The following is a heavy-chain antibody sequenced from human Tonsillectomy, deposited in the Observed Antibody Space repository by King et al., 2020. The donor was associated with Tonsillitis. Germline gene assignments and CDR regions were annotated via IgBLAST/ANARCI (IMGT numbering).Heavy chain of an antibody. CDR1: GYSFTSHW. CDR2: IYPGNSET. Sequence: VQLVESGAEVKKPGESLKISCKTSGYSFTSHWIGWVRQMPGKGLEWMGFIYPGNSETKYSPSFHGQVTISADKSNNTSYLQWSSLKASTTAMYYCAREHTVRPVNRDAFDVWGQGTMVTVSS. CDR3: AREHTVRPVNRDAFDV. J-gene: IGHJ3*01. D-gene: IGHD4-17*01. V-gene: IGHV5-51*01.